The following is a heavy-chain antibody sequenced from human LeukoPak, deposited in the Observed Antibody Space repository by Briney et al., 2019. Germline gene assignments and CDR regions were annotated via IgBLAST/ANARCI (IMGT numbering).Heavy chain of an antibody. Sequence: SETLSLTCTVSGGSISSSSYYWGWIRQPPGKGLEWIGSIYYSGSTYYNPSLKSRVTISVDTSKNQFSLKPSSVTAADTAVYYCARGYGSGSYHYYFDYWGQGTLVTVSS. CDR3: ARGYGSGSYHYYFDY. V-gene: IGHV4-39*07. J-gene: IGHJ4*02. D-gene: IGHD3-10*01. CDR1: GGSISSSSYY. CDR2: IYYSGST.